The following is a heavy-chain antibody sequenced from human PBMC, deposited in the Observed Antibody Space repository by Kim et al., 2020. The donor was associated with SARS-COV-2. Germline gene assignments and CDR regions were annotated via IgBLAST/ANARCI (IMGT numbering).Heavy chain of an antibody. J-gene: IGHJ3*02. V-gene: IGHV3-30*01. CDR3: ASFYDSSGYTDDAFDI. Sequence: SVKGRFTISRDNSKNTLYLQMNSLRAEDTAVYYCASFYDSSGYTDDAFDIWGQGTMVTVSS. D-gene: IGHD3-22*01.